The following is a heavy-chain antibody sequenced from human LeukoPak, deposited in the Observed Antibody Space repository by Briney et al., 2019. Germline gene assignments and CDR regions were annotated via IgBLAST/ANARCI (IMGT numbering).Heavy chain of an antibody. Sequence: SETLSLTCAVYGGSFSGYYWSWIRQTPGKGLEWIGEINHSGSTNYNPSLKSRVTISVDTSKNQFSLKLSSVTAADTAVYYCARGTPYGRNWFDPWGQGTLVTVSS. CDR3: ARGTPYGRNWFDP. CDR1: GGSFSGYY. V-gene: IGHV4-34*01. J-gene: IGHJ5*02. D-gene: IGHD3-10*01. CDR2: INHSGST.